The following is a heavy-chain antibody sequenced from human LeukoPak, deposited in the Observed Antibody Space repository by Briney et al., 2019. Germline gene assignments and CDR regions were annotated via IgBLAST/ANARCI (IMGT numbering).Heavy chain of an antibody. J-gene: IGHJ6*03. CDR1: GFTFSSYE. D-gene: IGHD2-15*01. CDR2: ISDTGSTI. CDR3: ARGDKVVGATYYYYMDV. V-gene: IGHV3-48*03. Sequence: GGSLRLSCAASGFTFSSYELNWVRQAPGKGLEWVSYISDTGSTIYYADSVEGRFTISRDNAKNSLYLQMNSLRAEDTAVYYCARGDKVVGATYYYYMDVWGKGTRVTISS.